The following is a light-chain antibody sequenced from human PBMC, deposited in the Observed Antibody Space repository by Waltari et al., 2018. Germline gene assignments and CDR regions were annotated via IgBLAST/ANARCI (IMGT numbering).Light chain of an antibody. V-gene: IGLV1-40*01. J-gene: IGLJ2*01. CDR2: GNT. CDR3: QSYDNSLNSV. Sequence: QSGLTQPPSVSGAPGQRVTISCPASSPPSGAGQDAPGYQLLPGTAPKVLIYGNTNRPSGVPDRFSGSKSGTSASLAITGLQAEDEADYYCQSYDNSLNSVFGGGTKLTVL. CDR1: SPPSGAGQD.